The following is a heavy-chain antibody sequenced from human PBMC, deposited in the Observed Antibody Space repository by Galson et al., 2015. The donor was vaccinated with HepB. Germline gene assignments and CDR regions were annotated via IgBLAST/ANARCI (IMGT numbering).Heavy chain of an antibody. J-gene: IGHJ4*02. CDR2: IYYSGST. D-gene: IGHD1-1*01. CDR3: ARGRYRTDY. Sequence: TLSLTCSVSGGSISSYYWSWIRQPPGKGLQWIGYIYYSGSTNYNPSLKSRVTTSVDTSKNQFSLKLSSVTAADTAVYYCARGRYRTDYWGQGTLVTVSS. V-gene: IGHV4-59*01. CDR1: GGSISSYY.